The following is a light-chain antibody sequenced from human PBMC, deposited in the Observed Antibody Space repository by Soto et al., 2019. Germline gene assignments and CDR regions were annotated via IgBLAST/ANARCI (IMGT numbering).Light chain of an antibody. CDR3: CSYTSLSTVV. V-gene: IGLV2-14*01. J-gene: IGLJ2*01. CDR2: AVS. CDR1: SSDVGGYNH. Sequence: QSALTQPASVPGSPGQSITISCTGTSSDVGGYNHVSWYQHSPGKAPKLILFAVSDRPSGVSHRFSGSKSGNTASLNISGLQAEDEADYYCCSYTSLSTVVFGGRTKLTVL.